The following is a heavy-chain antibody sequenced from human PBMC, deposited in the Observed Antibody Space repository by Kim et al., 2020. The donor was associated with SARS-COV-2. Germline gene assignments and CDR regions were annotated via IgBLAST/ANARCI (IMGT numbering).Heavy chain of an antibody. CDR2: IYWDDDK. J-gene: IGHJ5*02. V-gene: IGHV2-5*02. D-gene: IGHD2-15*01. Sequence: SGPTLVNPTQTLTLTCTFSEFSLSTSGVGVGWIRQPPGKALEWLALIYWDDDKRYSPSLKNRLTITKDTSKNQVVLTMTNMDPVDTATYYCAHRRGYGRGASCYSIFNWFDPWGQGILVTISS. CDR3: AHRRGYGRGASCYSIFNWFDP. CDR1: EFSLSTSGVG.